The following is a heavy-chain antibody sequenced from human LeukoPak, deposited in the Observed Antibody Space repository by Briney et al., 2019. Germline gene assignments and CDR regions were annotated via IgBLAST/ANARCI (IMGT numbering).Heavy chain of an antibody. V-gene: IGHV4-39*07. CDR3: ARDLAAMATRAFDI. CDR2: IYYSGST. D-gene: IGHD5-18*01. J-gene: IGHJ3*02. Sequence: PSGTLSLTCTVSGGSISSSSYYWGWIRQPPGKGLEWIGSIYYSGSTYYNPSLKSRVTISVDTSKNQFSLKLSSVTAADTAVYYCARDLAAMATRAFDIWGQGTMVTVSS. CDR1: GGSISSSSYY.